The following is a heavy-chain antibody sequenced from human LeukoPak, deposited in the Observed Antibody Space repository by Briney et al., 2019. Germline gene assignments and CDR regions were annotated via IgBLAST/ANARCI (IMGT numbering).Heavy chain of an antibody. D-gene: IGHD2-2*01. J-gene: IGHJ5*02. CDR3: ARGQFVVVPAAMGGWFDP. CDR2: IYTSGST. V-gene: IGHV4-4*07. CDR1: GGSISSYY. Sequence: SETLSLTCTVSGGSISSYYWSWIRQPAGKGLEWIGRIYTSGSTNYNPSLKSRVTISVDTSKNQFSLKLSSVTAADTAVYYCARGQFVVVPAAMGGWFDPWGQGTLVTVSS.